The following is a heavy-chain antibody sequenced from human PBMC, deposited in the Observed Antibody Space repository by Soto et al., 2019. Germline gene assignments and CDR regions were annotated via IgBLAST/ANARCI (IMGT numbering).Heavy chain of an antibody. CDR1: GYSFTSYW. CDR3: ARSLWSAGYYYGMDV. CDR2: IYPGDSDT. Sequence: GESLKISCKGSGYSFTSYWIGWVRQMPGKGLEWMGIIYPGDSDTRYSPSFQGQVTISADKSISTAYLQWSSLKASDTAMYYCARSLWSAGYYYGMDVWGQGTTVTVSS. J-gene: IGHJ6*02. V-gene: IGHV5-51*01. D-gene: IGHD3-3*01.